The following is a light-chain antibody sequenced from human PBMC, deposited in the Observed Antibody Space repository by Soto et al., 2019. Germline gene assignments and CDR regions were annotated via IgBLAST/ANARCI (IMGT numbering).Light chain of an antibody. Sequence: EIVMTQSPATLSVSPGERATLSCRASQSVSSNLAWYHQKPGQAPRLLIYGASTRATGIPARFSGSGSGTEFTLTISSLQSEEFAVYYCQQYNNWPRTFGQGTKLEIK. CDR1: QSVSSN. CDR3: QQYNNWPRT. CDR2: GAS. J-gene: IGKJ2*01. V-gene: IGKV3-15*01.